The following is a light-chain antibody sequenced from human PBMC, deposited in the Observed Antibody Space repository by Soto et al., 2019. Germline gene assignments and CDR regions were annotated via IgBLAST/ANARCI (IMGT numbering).Light chain of an antibody. CDR3: QQYNNWPPWT. J-gene: IGKJ1*01. Sequence: EVVMTQSPVTLSVSPGERATLSCRASQSVNNNLAWYQQRPGQAPTLLISGASTRAAGIPDRFSGSGSGTEFTLSISSLQSEDGAVYYGQQYNNWPPWTFGQGTKVEIK. CDR2: GAS. V-gene: IGKV3-15*01. CDR1: QSVNNN.